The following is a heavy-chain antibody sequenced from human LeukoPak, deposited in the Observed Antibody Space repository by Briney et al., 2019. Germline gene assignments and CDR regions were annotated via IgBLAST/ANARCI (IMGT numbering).Heavy chain of an antibody. D-gene: IGHD1-20*01. CDR2: IYSGGST. CDR3: AKDLNWNPLCLDY. Sequence: PGGSLRLSCAASGFTVSSNYMSWVRQAPGKGLEWVSVIYSGGSTYYADSVKGRFTISRDNSKNTLYLQMNSLRVEDTAVYYCAKDLNWNPLCLDYWGQGTLVTVSS. CDR1: GFTVSSNY. J-gene: IGHJ4*02. V-gene: IGHV3-53*01.